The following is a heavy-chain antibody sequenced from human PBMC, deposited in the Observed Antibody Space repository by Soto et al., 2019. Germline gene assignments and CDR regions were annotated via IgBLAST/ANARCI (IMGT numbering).Heavy chain of an antibody. Sequence: GGSLRLSCAASGFTFSSYEMNWVRQAPGKGLEWVSYISSSGSTIYYADSVKGRFTISRDNAKNSLYLQMNSLRAEDTAVYYCARVRENLYYYYGMDVWGQGTTVTVSS. CDR2: ISSSGSTI. V-gene: IGHV3-48*03. CDR1: GFTFSSYE. CDR3: ARVRENLYYYYGMDV. J-gene: IGHJ6*02. D-gene: IGHD1-26*01.